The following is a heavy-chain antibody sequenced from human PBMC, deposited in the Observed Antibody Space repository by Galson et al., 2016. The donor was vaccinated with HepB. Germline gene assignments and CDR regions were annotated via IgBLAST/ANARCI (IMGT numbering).Heavy chain of an antibody. V-gene: IGHV4-39*01. CDR1: GDSISSSCYY. Sequence: SETLSLTCSVSGDSISSSCYYWGWIRQPPGKGLEWIGSIDYTGTIYYNPSLKSRVTISVDTSKNQFSLKLTSVTATDTAAFYCARQARYNNWFDPWGQGTLVTVSS. J-gene: IGHJ5*02. D-gene: IGHD5-18*01. CDR3: ARQARYNNWFDP. CDR2: IDYTGTI.